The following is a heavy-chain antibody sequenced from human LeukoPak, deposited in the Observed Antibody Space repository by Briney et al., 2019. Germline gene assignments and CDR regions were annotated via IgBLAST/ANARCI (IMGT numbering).Heavy chain of an antibody. D-gene: IGHD1-14*01. CDR2: ISGSGGST. V-gene: IGHV3-23*01. CDR1: GFILGSYA. CDR3: AKENRWE. Sequence: GGSLRLSCAASGFILGSYAMSWLRQAPGEGLEWVSRISGSGGSTSYADSVKGRFTISRDDSKNTLYLQMNSLRAEDTAVFYCAKENRWEWGQGTLVTVSS. J-gene: IGHJ4*02.